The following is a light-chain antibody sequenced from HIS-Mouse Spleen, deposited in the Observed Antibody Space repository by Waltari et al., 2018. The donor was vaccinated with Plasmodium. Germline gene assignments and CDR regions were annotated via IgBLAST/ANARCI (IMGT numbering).Light chain of an antibody. CDR3: QAWDSSTAV. V-gene: IGLV3-1*01. Sequence: SYELTQPPSVSVSPGQTASITCSGDKLGDKYACWYQQKPGQSPVLVNYKDSKRPSGIPGRFSGSNAGNTATLTISGTQAMDEADYYCQAWDSSTAVFGGGTKLTVL. J-gene: IGLJ2*01. CDR1: KLGDKY. CDR2: KDS.